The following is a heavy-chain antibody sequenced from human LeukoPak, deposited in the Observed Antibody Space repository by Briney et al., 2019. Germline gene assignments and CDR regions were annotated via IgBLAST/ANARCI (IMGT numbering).Heavy chain of an antibody. V-gene: IGHV1-69*05. CDR1: GGTFSSYA. CDR2: IIPIFGTA. J-gene: IGHJ3*02. CDR3: ARVGSSGWYTGAFDI. Sequence: GASVKVSCKASGGTFSSYAISWVRQAPGQGLEWMGGIIPIFGTASYAQKFQGRVTMTRDMSTSTVYMELSSLRSEDTAVYYCARVGSSGWYTGAFDIWGQGTMVTVSS. D-gene: IGHD6-19*01.